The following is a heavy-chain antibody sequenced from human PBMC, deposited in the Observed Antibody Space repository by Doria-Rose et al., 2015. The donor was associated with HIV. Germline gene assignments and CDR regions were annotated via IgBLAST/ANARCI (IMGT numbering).Heavy chain of an antibody. D-gene: IGHD3-10*01. CDR1: GFTFSSHR. Sequence: VQLVQSGGGLVRPGGSLRLSCATSGFTFSSHRINWVRQAPGKGLEWVSSISSTSAYINYADSVSGRFTISRDSARNSLYLQMDSLRAEDTAIYYCATGVTLDYWGQGTLVTVSS. CDR3: ATGVTLDY. J-gene: IGHJ4*02. CDR2: ISSTSAYI. V-gene: IGHV3-21*01.